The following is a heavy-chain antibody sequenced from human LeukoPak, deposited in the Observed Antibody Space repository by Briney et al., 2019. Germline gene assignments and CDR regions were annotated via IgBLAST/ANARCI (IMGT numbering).Heavy chain of an antibody. D-gene: IGHD3-10*01. CDR1: GFTFRTSG. J-gene: IGHJ4*02. Sequence: GGSLRLSCATSGFTFRTSGVHWVRQAPGKGLEWVALMSSDGINTYYADSVKGRFTVSRDSSKDILYLQMNSLRADDTAIYYCAKDHAGSGRAFEYWGQGTLITVSS. CDR2: MSSDGINT. V-gene: IGHV3-30*04. CDR3: AKDHAGSGRAFEY.